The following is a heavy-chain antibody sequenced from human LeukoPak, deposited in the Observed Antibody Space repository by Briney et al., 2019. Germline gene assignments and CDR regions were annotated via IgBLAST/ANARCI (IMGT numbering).Heavy chain of an antibody. D-gene: IGHD3-10*01. CDR2: ISGSGGST. CDR1: GFTFSSYA. V-gene: IGHV3-23*01. Sequence: PGGSLRLSCAASGFTFSSYAMSWVRQAPGKGLEWVSAISGSGGSTYYADSVKGRLTISRDNSKNTLYLQMNSLRAEDTAVYYCAKCAVSLVVRGVIDYWGQGTLVTVSS. J-gene: IGHJ4*02. CDR3: AKCAVSLVVRGVIDY.